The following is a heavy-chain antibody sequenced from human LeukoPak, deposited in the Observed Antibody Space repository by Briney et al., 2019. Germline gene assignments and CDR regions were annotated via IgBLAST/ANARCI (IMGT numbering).Heavy chain of an antibody. J-gene: IGHJ6*02. CDR2: ISSSGSTI. CDR3: ARDRGQQLVRGYYYYGMDV. Sequence: PGGSLRLSCAASGFTFSSYEMNWVRQAPGKGLEWVSYISSSGSTIYYADSVKGRFTISRDNAKNSLYLQMNSLRAEDTAVYYCARDRGQQLVRGYYYYGMDVWGQGTTVTVSS. CDR1: GFTFSSYE. V-gene: IGHV3-48*03. D-gene: IGHD6-13*01.